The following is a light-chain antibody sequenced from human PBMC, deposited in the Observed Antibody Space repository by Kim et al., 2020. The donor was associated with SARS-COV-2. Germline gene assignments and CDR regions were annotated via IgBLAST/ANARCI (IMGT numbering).Light chain of an antibody. CDR1: QSVLYNSNNNNY. Sequence: STINCKSSQSVLYNSNNNNYLAWYQQKPGQPPKLLIYWASTRESGIPERFSGSGSGTDFALTISGLQAEDVAVYYCQQSYTPPFTFGQGTRLEIK. CDR2: WAS. J-gene: IGKJ5*01. CDR3: QQSYTPPFT. V-gene: IGKV4-1*01.